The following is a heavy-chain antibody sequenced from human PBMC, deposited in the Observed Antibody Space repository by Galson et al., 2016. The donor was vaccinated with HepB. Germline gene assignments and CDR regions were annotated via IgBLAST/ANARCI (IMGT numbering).Heavy chain of an antibody. D-gene: IGHD6-19*01. V-gene: IGHV2-5*01. CDR1: GFSLTATAVG. CDR3: AHSSGWTVDY. CDR2: IYWNDDE. J-gene: IGHJ4*02. Sequence: PALVQPTQTLTLTCTFSGFSLTATAVGVHWIRQPPGKALEWLALIYWNDDETYRPSLKTRLTITKDTSRNQVVLTMTNMDPVDTATYYCAHSSGWTVDYWGQGTPVTVSS.